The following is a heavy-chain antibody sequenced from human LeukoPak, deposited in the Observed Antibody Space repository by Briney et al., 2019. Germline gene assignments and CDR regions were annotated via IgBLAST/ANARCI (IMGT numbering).Heavy chain of an antibody. V-gene: IGHV4-4*09. CDR3: ARHRSPSSLSFFDI. D-gene: IGHD2-2*01. CDR1: GASISSYY. J-gene: IGHJ4*02. CDR2: IYTSETT. Sequence: SETLSLTCTVSGASISSYYWSWIRQPPGKGLEWIWYIYTSETTNFNPALRSRVTISIDTSKNQGSLRLSSVTAADTALYYCARHRSPSSLSFFDIWGQGMLVIVSS.